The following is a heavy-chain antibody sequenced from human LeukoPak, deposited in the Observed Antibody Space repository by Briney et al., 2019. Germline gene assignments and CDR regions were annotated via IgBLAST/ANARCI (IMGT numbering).Heavy chain of an antibody. J-gene: IGHJ4*02. V-gene: IGHV3-30*04. Sequence: GGSLRLSCAASGFTFITYAVHWVRQAPGKGLEWVAVISYDGSDKYYADSVKGRFTISRDNSKNTLYLQMNSLRTEDTAVYYCTRSVREGYFDYWGQGTLVTVSS. CDR2: ISYDGSDK. D-gene: IGHD4-23*01. CDR3: TRSVREGYFDY. CDR1: GFTFITYA.